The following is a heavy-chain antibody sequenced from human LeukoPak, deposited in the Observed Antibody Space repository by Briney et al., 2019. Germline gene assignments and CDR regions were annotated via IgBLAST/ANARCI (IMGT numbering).Heavy chain of an antibody. J-gene: IGHJ3*02. V-gene: IGHV4-59*01. CDR2: IYYSGST. D-gene: IGHD2-21*01. CDR1: GGSISSYY. CDR3: AREVVVGRLGAFDI. Sequence: SQTLSLTCTVSGGSISSYYWSWIRQPPGKGLEWIGYIYYSGSTNYNPSLKSRVTISVDTSKNQFSLKLSSVTAADTAVYYCAREVVVGRLGAFDIWGQGTMVTVSS.